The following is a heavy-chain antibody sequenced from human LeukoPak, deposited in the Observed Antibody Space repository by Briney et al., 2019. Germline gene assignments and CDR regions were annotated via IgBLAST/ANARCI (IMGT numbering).Heavy chain of an antibody. CDR2: IYYGENT. V-gene: IGHV4-39*01. Sequence: PSETLSLTCTVSGGSISSGPYYWGWIRQPPGKGLEWIGNIYYGENTYYNPSLKSRVTISIDTSKNQFYLKLSSLTAADTAVYYCARRDDSSGYHRIFDYWGPGTLVTVSS. CDR3: ARRDDSSGYHRIFDY. J-gene: IGHJ4*02. CDR1: GGSISSGPYY. D-gene: IGHD3-22*01.